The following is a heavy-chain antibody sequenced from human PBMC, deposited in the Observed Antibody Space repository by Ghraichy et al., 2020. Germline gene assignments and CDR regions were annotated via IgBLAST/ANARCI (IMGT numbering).Heavy chain of an antibody. CDR2: IKSKTDGGTT. V-gene: IGHV3-15*01. CDR3: TTYTACSTSCYTYYYYGMDV. J-gene: IGHJ6*02. Sequence: LTCAASGFTFSNAWMSWVRQAPGKGLEWVGRIKSKTDGGTTDYAAPVKGRFTISRDDSKNTLYLQMNSLKTEDTAVYYCTTYTACSTSCYTYYYYGMDVWGQGTTVTVSS. D-gene: IGHD2-2*02. CDR1: GFTFSNAW.